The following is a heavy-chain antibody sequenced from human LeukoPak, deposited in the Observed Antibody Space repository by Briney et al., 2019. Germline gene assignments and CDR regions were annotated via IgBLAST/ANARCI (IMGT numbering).Heavy chain of an antibody. Sequence: RAGGSLRLSCTASGFTFSSYEMNWVRQAPGKGLEWVSYISSSSNYTNYADSVKGRFTISRDNAKNSLYLQMNSLRAEDTAVYYCANAGYWGQGTLVTVSS. CDR3: ANAGY. CDR1: GFTFSSYE. V-gene: IGHV3-48*03. J-gene: IGHJ4*02. CDR2: ISSSSNYT.